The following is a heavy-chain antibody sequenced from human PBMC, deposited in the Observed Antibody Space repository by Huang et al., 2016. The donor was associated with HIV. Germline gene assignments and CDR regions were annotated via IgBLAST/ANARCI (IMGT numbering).Heavy chain of an antibody. CDR3: ARTEMEYYYGSSGYYPDY. CDR1: GFDFSTYS. D-gene: IGHD3-22*01. V-gene: IGHV3-48*01. J-gene: IGHJ4*02. CDR2: ISGTMSNI. Sequence: EVQLVESGGALVQPGGSLKLSCVVSGFDFSTYSMNWVRQAPGKWLALVLYISGTMSNIYYAESVKGRFTISRDNAKNSVFLQMRSLRAEDTALYYCARTEMEYYYGSSGYYPDYWGQGTQVTVSS.